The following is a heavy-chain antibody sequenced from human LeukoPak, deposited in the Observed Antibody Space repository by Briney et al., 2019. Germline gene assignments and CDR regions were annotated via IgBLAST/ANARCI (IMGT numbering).Heavy chain of an antibody. CDR3: ARDRMRYCSGGSCYSDY. V-gene: IGHV1-69*05. D-gene: IGHD2-15*01. J-gene: IGHJ4*02. CDR1: GGTFSSYA. Sequence: SVKVSCKGSGGTFSSYAISWVRQAPGQGLEWMGRIIPIFGTANYAQKFQGRVRITTDESTRTAYMKLSSLGSEDTAVYYCARDRMRYCSGGSCYSDYWGQGTLVTVSS. CDR2: IIPIFGTA.